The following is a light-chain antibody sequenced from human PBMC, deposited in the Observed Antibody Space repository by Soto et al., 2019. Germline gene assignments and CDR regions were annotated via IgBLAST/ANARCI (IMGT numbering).Light chain of an antibody. CDR1: QSVLYSSNNKSY. V-gene: IGKV4-1*01. CDR2: WAS. Sequence: DIVMTQSPDSLAVSLGERAIINCKSSQSVLYSSNNKSYLAWYQQRPRQPPKLLFYWASTRESGVPDRFSGAGSGTDVTLTISGLQAEYVAVYYCQQYYSSRSFGQGTKLEIK. CDR3: QQYYSSRS. J-gene: IGKJ2*03.